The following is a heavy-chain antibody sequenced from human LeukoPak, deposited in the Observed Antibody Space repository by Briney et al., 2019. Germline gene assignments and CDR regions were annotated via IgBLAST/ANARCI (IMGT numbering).Heavy chain of an antibody. CDR3: ARQQYLAFDI. CDR1: GSSFTTYW. D-gene: IGHD2/OR15-2a*01. Sequence: GEPLKISCQGSGSSFTTYWIAWLRLLPGKGLEWMGIIYPGDSETRYSTSFQGQVTISADKSISTAYLQWSSLKASDTAIYYCARQQYLAFDIWGQGTMVTVSS. CDR2: IYPGDSET. J-gene: IGHJ3*02. V-gene: IGHV5-51*01.